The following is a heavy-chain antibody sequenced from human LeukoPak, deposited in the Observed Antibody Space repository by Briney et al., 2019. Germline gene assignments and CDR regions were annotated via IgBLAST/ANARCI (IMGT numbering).Heavy chain of an antibody. CDR2: INPNSAGT. Sequence: ASVKVSCKASGYTFTGYYMHWVRQAPGQGLEWMGWINPNSAGTNYAQKFQGRVTITADESTSTAYMELSSLRSEDTAVYYCARGLSSSWPQAFDYWGQGTLVTVSS. D-gene: IGHD6-13*01. CDR1: GYTFTGYY. V-gene: IGHV1-2*02. J-gene: IGHJ4*02. CDR3: ARGLSSSWPQAFDY.